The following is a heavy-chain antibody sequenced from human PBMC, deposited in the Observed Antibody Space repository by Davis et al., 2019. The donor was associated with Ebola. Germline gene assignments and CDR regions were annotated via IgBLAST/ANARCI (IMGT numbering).Heavy chain of an antibody. Sequence: GESLKISCAASGFTVSSNYMSWVRQAPGKGLEWVSINYSGGSTDYADSVKGRFTISRDNSKNTLYMQMNSLRAEDTAVYYCAKGGYCSGGSCYPRWYFDLWGRGTLVTVSS. D-gene: IGHD2-15*01. CDR1: GFTVSSNY. J-gene: IGHJ2*01. V-gene: IGHV3-66*01. CDR2: NYSGGST. CDR3: AKGGYCSGGSCYPRWYFDL.